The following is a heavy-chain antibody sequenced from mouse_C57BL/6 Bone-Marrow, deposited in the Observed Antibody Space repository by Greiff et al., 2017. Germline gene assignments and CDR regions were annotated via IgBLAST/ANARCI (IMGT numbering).Heavy chain of an antibody. CDR1: GYTFTDYY. CDR2: INPYNGGT. J-gene: IGHJ3*01. D-gene: IGHD2-2*01. V-gene: IGHV1-19*01. CDR3: ARIYYGYDEAY. Sequence: EVQLQQSGPVLVKPGASVKMSCKASGYTFTDYYMNWVKQSHGKSLEWIGVINPYNGGTSYNQKFKGKATLTVDKSSSTAYMELNSLTSEDSAVYYCARIYYGYDEAYWGQGTLVTVSA.